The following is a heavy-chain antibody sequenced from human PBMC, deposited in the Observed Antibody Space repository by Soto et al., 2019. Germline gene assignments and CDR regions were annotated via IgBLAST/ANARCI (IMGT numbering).Heavy chain of an antibody. CDR3: ARSRGSTRSFDY. CDR2: IYYSGST. V-gene: IGHV4-59*01. D-gene: IGHD2-15*01. Sequence: SETLSLTCTVSGGSISTYWWSWIRQPPRKGLEWIGYIYYSGSTNYNPSLKSRVTISVDTSKNQFSLKLTSVTAADTAVYYCARSRGSTRSFDYWGQGTLVTVS. CDR1: GGSISTYW. J-gene: IGHJ4*02.